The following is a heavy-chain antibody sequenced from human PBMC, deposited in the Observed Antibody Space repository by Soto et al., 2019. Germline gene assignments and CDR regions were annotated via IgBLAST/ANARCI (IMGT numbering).Heavy chain of an antibody. CDR3: TTDLWRIAVVVGSTGYFNP. D-gene: IGHD2-15*01. J-gene: IGHJ5*02. CDR1: GFTLSDAW. V-gene: IGHV3-15*01. CDR2: IKSKSDGGTT. Sequence: GGSLRLSCAASGFTLSDAWMSWVRQAPGKGLDWVGRIKSKSDGGTTEYAAPVRGRFTISRDDSKNTLYLQMNSLKTEDTAVYYCTTDLWRIAVVVGSTGYFNPWGQGTPVTVSS.